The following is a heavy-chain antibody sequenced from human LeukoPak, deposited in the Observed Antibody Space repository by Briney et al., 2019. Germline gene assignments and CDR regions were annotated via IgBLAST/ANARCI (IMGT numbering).Heavy chain of an antibody. J-gene: IGHJ4*02. D-gene: IGHD3-10*01. V-gene: IGHV4-59*08. CDR1: GASNSRSY. CDR3: AGGSGIGDY. Sequence: SETLSLTCRVSGASNSRSYWSWIRQPPGKGLEWIGYISYSGFIRNNPSLKSRVTISVDTSKNQFSLKLSSVTAADTAVYYCAGGSGIGDYWGQGTLVTVSS. CDR2: ISYSGFI.